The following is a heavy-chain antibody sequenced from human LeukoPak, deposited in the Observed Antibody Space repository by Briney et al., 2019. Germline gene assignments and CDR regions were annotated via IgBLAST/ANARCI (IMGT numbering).Heavy chain of an antibody. J-gene: IGHJ5*02. CDR2: FDPEDGET. D-gene: IGHD2-15*01. V-gene: IGHV1-24*01. CDR3: ATPGYCSGGSCYP. CDR1: GYTPTKLS. Sequence: ASVKVSCKVSGYTPTKLSMHWVRQAPGKGLEWMGGFDPEDGETIYAQKFQGRLTMTEDASTDTAYMELSSLGSEDTAVYYCATPGYCSGGSCYPWGQGTLVTVSS.